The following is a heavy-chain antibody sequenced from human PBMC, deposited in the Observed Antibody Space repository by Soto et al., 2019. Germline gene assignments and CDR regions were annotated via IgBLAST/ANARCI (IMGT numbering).Heavy chain of an antibody. J-gene: IGHJ5*02. D-gene: IGHD3-3*01. CDR1: GYTFTSYG. Sequence: ASVKVSCKASGYTFTSYGISWVRQAPGQGLEWMGWISAYNGNTNYAQKLQGRVTMTTDTSTSTAYMELRSLRSDDTAVYYCARVGRTIFGANWFDPWGQGTLVTVSS. V-gene: IGHV1-18*01. CDR2: ISAYNGNT. CDR3: ARVGRTIFGANWFDP.